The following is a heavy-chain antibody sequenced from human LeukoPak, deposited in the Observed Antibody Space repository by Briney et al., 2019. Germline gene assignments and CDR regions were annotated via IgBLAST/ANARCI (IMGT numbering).Heavy chain of an antibody. Sequence: GASVNVSFKSSGYTLTSYGISWVRQAPGPGLEWMGWISDYNGNTHYAQKLQGRVTITTDTNTSTAYMEPGCMRSDDTAVYYRARIRWDVYSSSWERIDYWGQGTLVTVSS. J-gene: IGHJ4*02. CDR2: ISDYNGNT. CDR1: GYTLTSYG. V-gene: IGHV1-18*01. D-gene: IGHD6-13*01. CDR3: ARIRWDVYSSSWERIDY.